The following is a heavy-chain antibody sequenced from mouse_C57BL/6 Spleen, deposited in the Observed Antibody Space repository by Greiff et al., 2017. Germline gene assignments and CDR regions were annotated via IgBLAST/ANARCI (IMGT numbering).Heavy chain of an antibody. J-gene: IGHJ4*01. V-gene: IGHV1-64*01. D-gene: IGHD1-1*01. CDR2: IHPNSGST. Sequence: QVQLQQPGAELVKPGASVKLSCKASGYTFTSYWMHWVKQRPGQGLEWIGMIHPNSGSTNYNEKLKSKATLTVDKSSSTAYMQLRSLLSEDSAVYYCANYLERAMDYWGQGTSVTVSS. CDR3: ANYLERAMDY. CDR1: GYTFTSYW.